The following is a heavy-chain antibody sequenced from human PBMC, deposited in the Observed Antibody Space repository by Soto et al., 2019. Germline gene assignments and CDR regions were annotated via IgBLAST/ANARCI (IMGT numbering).Heavy chain of an antibody. CDR3: ARTAAHYLYGMDV. J-gene: IGHJ6*02. CDR1: GGTFSSYT. V-gene: IGHV1-69*02. D-gene: IGHD2-2*01. CDR2: IIPILGIA. Sequence: QVQLVQSGAEVKKPGSSVKVSCKASGGTFSSYTISWVRQAPGQGLEWMGRIIPILGIANYAQKFQGRVTITADKSTSTAYMELSSLRSEDTAVYYCARTAAHYLYGMDVWGQGTTVTVSS.